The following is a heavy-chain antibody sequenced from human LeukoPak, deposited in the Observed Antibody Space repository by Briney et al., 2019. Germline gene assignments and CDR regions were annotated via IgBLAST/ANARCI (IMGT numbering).Heavy chain of an antibody. CDR3: ARDERYSSGWYGY. J-gene: IGHJ4*02. V-gene: IGHV4-4*02. Sequence: SEALSLTCAVSGGSISSSNWWSWVRQPPGKGLEWIGEIYHSGSTNYNPPLKSRVTMLVDKPKNQFSLKLSSMTAADTAVYYCARDERYSSGWYGYWGQGTLVTVSS. D-gene: IGHD6-19*01. CDR1: GGSISSSNW. CDR2: IYHSGST.